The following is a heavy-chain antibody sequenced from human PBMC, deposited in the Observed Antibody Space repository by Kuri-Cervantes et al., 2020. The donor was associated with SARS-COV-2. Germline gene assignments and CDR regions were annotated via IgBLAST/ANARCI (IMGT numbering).Heavy chain of an antibody. Sequence: SQTLSLTCAVYGGSFSGYYWSWIRQPPGKGLGWIGEINHSGSTNYNPSLKSRVTISVDTSKNQFSLKLSSVTAADTAVYYCARGSGIAARPSTYNWFDPWGQGTLVTVSS. CDR2: INHSGST. J-gene: IGHJ5*02. CDR1: GGSFSGYY. V-gene: IGHV4-34*01. CDR3: ARGSGIAARPSTYNWFDP. D-gene: IGHD6-6*01.